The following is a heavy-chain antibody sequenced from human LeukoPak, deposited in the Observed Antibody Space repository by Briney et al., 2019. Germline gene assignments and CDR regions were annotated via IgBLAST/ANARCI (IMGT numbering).Heavy chain of an antibody. D-gene: IGHD3-22*01. CDR3: ARIGKVMDYYDSSGYVTGFDY. CDR1: GGSISSYY. CDR2: IYYSGST. V-gene: IGHV4-59*01. Sequence: SETLSLTCTVSGGSISSYYWSWIRQPPGKGLEWVGYIYYSGSTNYNPSLKSRVTISVDTSKNQFSLKLSSVTAADTAVYYCARIGKVMDYYDSSGYVTGFDYWGQGTLVTVSS. J-gene: IGHJ4*02.